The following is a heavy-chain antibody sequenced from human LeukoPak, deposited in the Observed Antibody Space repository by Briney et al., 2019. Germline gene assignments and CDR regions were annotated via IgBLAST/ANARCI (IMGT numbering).Heavy chain of an antibody. J-gene: IGHJ4*02. D-gene: IGHD5-18*01. CDR1: GFTFSSYD. Sequence: TGGSLRLSCAASGFTFSSYDMSWVRQAPGKGLEWVSAISGSGGSTYYADSVKGRFTISRDNSKNTLYLQMNSLRAEDTAVYYCAKGTDTAMVSGFDYWGQGTLVTVSS. CDR2: ISGSGGST. V-gene: IGHV3-23*01. CDR3: AKGTDTAMVSGFDY.